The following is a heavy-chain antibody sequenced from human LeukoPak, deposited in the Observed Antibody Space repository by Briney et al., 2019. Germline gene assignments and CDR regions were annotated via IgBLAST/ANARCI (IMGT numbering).Heavy chain of an antibody. V-gene: IGHV4-39*07. CDR3: ARGTAENFDY. CDR1: GGSISSSSYY. CDR2: IYYSGST. Sequence: SETLSLTCTVSGGSISSSSYYWGWIRQPPGKGLEWIGSIYYSGSTYYNPSLKSRVTISVDTSKNQFSLKLNSVTAADTAVYYCARGTAENFDYWGQGTLVTVSS. J-gene: IGHJ4*02.